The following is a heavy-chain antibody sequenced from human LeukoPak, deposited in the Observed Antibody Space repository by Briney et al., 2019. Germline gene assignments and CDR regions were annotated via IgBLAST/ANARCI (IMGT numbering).Heavy chain of an antibody. Sequence: SETLSLTCTVSGGSISRYYWSWIRQPPGKGLGWIGYIYYSGSTNYNPSLKSRVTISVDTSKNQFSLKLSSVTAADTAVYYCARQISSGSHFDYWGQGTLVTVSS. CDR2: IYYSGST. D-gene: IGHD3-10*01. J-gene: IGHJ4*02. V-gene: IGHV4-59*08. CDR3: ARQISSGSHFDY. CDR1: GGSISRYY.